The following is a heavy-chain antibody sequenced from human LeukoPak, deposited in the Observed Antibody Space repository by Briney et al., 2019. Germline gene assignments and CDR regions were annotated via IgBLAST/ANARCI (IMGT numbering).Heavy chain of an antibody. CDR2: IFYSGST. CDR3: ARDGDYSNPAGIDY. D-gene: IGHD4-11*01. Sequence: KSSETLSLTCTVSGGSISTSNYYWGWIRQPPGKALEWIGNIFYSGSTYYSPSLRSRVTISLDTSRNQFSLKLNSVTAADTAVYYCARDGDYSNPAGIDYWGQGTLVTVSS. CDR1: GGSISTSNYY. V-gene: IGHV4-39*07. J-gene: IGHJ4*02.